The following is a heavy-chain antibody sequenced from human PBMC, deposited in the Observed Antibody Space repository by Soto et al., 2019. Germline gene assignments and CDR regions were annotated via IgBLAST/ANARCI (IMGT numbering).Heavy chain of an antibody. J-gene: IGHJ2*01. D-gene: IGHD3-22*01. Sequence: TLSLTCTVSGGSISSGGYYWSWIRQQPGKGLEWIGYIYYSGSTYYNPSLKSRVTISVDTSKNQFSLKLSSVTAADTAVYYCARDPFFLHNSGHHSYWYFDLWGRGTLVTVSS. V-gene: IGHV4-31*03. CDR1: GGSISSGGYY. CDR2: IYYSGST. CDR3: ARDPFFLHNSGHHSYWYFDL.